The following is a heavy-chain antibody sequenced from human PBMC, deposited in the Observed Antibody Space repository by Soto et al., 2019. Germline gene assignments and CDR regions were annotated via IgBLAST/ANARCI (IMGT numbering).Heavy chain of an antibody. CDR3: ARDRDVYYDSYPPDFDY. CDR2: ISSTSSYI. J-gene: IGHJ4*02. CDR1: GFPFSSYS. D-gene: IGHD3-22*01. V-gene: IGHV3-21*01. Sequence: LRLSCAASGFPFSSYSMNWVRQAPGKGLEWVSSISSTSSYIYYADSVKGRFTISSDNAKNSLYLQMNSLRVEDTAVYYCARDRDVYYDSYPPDFDYWGQGTLVTVSS.